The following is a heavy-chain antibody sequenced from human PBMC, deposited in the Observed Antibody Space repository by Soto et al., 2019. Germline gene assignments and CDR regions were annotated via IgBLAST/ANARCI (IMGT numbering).Heavy chain of an antibody. J-gene: IGHJ4*02. V-gene: IGHV3-23*01. D-gene: IGHD3-3*01. CDR1: GFTFSSYA. CDR2: ISGSGGST. Sequence: GGSLRLSCAASGFTFSSYAMSWVRQAPGKGLEWVSAISGSGGSTYYADSVKGRFTISRDNSKNTLYLQMNSLRAEETAVYYCAKDVRSGSYYDFWSGYYLNYWGQGTLVTVSS. CDR3: AKDVRSGSYYDFWSGYYLNY.